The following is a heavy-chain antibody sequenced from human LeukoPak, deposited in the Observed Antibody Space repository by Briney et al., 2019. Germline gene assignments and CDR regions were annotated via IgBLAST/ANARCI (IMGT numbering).Heavy chain of an antibody. Sequence: LRLSCAASGFTFSSYSMNWIRQHPGKGLEWIGYIYYSGSTYYNPSLKSRVTISVDTSKNQFSLKLSSVTAADTAVYYCARGRVVRYYDFWSVESVLRRYGMDVWGQGTTVTVSS. D-gene: IGHD3-3*01. CDR3: ARGRVVRYYDFWSVESVLRRYGMDV. CDR2: IYYSGST. CDR1: GFTFSSYS. J-gene: IGHJ6*02. V-gene: IGHV4-31*02.